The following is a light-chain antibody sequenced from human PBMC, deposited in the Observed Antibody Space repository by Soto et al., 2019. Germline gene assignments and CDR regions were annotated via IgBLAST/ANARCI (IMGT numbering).Light chain of an antibody. Sequence: DIQMTQSPSSLSASVGDRVTITCRASQSISSYLNWYQQKPGKASTLLIYAASSLQSGVPSRFSGSASGTDFTLTISSLQPDDFATYYCQQGDSTRPPFGQGPKLEIK. CDR2: AAS. CDR3: QQGDSTRPP. V-gene: IGKV1-39*01. CDR1: QSISSY. J-gene: IGKJ2*01.